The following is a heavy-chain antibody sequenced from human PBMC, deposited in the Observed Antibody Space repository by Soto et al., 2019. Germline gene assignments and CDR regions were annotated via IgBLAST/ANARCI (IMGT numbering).Heavy chain of an antibody. J-gene: IGHJ4*02. CDR2: IYSGGAT. CDR3: ARDGTYNWV. V-gene: IGHV3-66*01. D-gene: IGHD1-1*01. Sequence: EVQLVESGGGLVQPGGSLRLSCAASGFTVSNNYMRWVRQAPGKGLEWVSLIYSGGATYYADSAKGRFTISRDNSKNTLYLKMNSLRAEDTAVYYCARDGTYNWVGGQGILVTVSS. CDR1: GFTVSNNY.